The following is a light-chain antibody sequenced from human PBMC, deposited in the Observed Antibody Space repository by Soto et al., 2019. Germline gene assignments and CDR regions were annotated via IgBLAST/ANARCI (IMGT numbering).Light chain of an antibody. CDR1: NIGSKT. J-gene: IGLJ1*01. Sequence: SYELTQPPSMSVAPGQTARITCGGNNIGSKTVHWYQQKAGQAPVLVVYDDSDRPSGIPERFSGSNSGNTATLTISRVEAGDEADYYCQVWDVSTVHYLFGTGTKVTVL. V-gene: IGLV3-21*02. CDR2: DDS. CDR3: QVWDVSTVHYL.